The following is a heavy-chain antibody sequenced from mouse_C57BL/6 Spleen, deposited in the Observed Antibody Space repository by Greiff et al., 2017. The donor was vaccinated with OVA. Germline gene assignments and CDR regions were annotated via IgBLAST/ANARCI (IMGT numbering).Heavy chain of an antibody. D-gene: IGHD2-5*01. CDR1: GYTFTSYW. Sequence: QVHVKQPGTELVKPGASVKLSCKASGYTFTSYWMHWVKQRPGQGLEWIGNINPSNGGTNYNEKFKSKATLTVDKSSSTAYMQLSSLTSEDSAVYYCGIYSIYGGYAMDYWGQGTSVTVSS. CDR2: INPSNGGT. CDR3: GIYSIYGGYAMDY. J-gene: IGHJ4*01. V-gene: IGHV1-53*01.